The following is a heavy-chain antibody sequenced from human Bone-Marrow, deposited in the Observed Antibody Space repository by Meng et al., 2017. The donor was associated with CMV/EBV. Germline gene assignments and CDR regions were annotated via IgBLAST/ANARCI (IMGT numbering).Heavy chain of an antibody. CDR2: ISWDGGST. Sequence: GGSLRLSCAASGFTFDDYTMHWVRQAPGKGLEWVSLISWDGGSTYYADSVKGRFTISRDNAKNSLYLKMNSLRAEDTAVYYCARVSATAMVLIYYGMDVWGPGTTVPVSS. D-gene: IGHD5-18*01. V-gene: IGHV3-43*01. CDR1: GFTFDDYT. CDR3: ARVSATAMVLIYYGMDV. J-gene: IGHJ6*01.